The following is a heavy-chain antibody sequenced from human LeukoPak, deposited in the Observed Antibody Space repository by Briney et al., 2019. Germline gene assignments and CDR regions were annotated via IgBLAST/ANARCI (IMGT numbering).Heavy chain of an antibody. CDR3: ARDNPPQYNSGWFAY. D-gene: IGHD6-19*01. J-gene: IGHJ4*02. V-gene: IGHV4-4*07. CDR2: IYTSGST. Sequence: SETLSLTCTVSGASISSYYWSWIRQPAGKGLEWIGRIYTSGSTSANPSLKTRITMSIDTSENQISLKLSSVTAADTAVYYCARDNPPQYNSGWFAYWGQGTLVSVSS. CDR1: GASISSYY.